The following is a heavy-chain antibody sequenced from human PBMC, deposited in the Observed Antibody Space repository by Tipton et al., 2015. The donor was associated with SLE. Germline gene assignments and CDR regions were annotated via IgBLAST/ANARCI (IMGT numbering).Heavy chain of an antibody. CDR2: ISWDGGST. CDR3: ALGYSSSGKGGDAFDI. CDR1: GFTVSSNY. Sequence: SLRLSCAASGFTVSSNYMSWVRQAPGKGLEWVSLISWDGGSTYYADSVKGRFTISRDNAKNSLYLQMNSLRAEDTAVYYCALGYSSSGKGGDAFDIWGQGTMVTVSS. J-gene: IGHJ3*02. D-gene: IGHD6-13*01. V-gene: IGHV3-43D*04.